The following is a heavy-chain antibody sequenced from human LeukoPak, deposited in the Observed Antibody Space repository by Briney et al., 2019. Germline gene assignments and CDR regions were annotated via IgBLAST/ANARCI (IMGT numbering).Heavy chain of an antibody. J-gene: IGHJ4*01. CDR3: ANRYCGGDCVNIDY. CDR1: GFTFSSYG. V-gene: IGHV3-30*02. Sequence: GGSLRLSCAASGFTFSSYGMHWVRQAPGKGLEWVASIRYDGSNTYYADSVKGRFTISRHNSKNTPYLKMNSLRAEDTAVYYSANRYCGGDCVNIDYWGQGTMVTVSS. CDR2: IRYDGSNT. D-gene: IGHD2-21*01.